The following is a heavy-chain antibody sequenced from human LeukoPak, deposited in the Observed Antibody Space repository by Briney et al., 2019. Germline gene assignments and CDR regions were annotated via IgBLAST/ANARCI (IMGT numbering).Heavy chain of an antibody. D-gene: IGHD6-13*01. CDR2: ISSSGSTI. CDR1: GFTFSDYY. CDR3: AKDIRVAAAGLDY. Sequence: GSLRLSCAASGFTFSDYYMSWIRQAPGKGLEWVSYISSSGSTIYYADSVKGRFTISRDNSKNSLYLQMNSLRTEDTAFYYCAKDIRVAAAGLDYWGQGTLVTVSS. J-gene: IGHJ4*02. V-gene: IGHV3-11*01.